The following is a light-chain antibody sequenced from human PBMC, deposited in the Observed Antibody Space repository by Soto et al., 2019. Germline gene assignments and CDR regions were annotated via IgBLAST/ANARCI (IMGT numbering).Light chain of an antibody. Sequence: DFQMTPSPSSLSASVGDRVTITCRASQSFSTYLAWYQQKPGKVPKLLISGISTLQSGVPSRFSGSGYGTEFTLAISNLQPEEGATYDGQKYNTAPLTVGGGTKVDIK. CDR1: QSFSTY. CDR2: GIS. V-gene: IGKV1-27*01. CDR3: QKYNTAPLT. J-gene: IGKJ4*01.